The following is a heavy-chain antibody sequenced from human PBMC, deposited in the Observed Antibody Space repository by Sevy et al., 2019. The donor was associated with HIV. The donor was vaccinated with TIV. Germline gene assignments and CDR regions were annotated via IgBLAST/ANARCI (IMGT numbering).Heavy chain of an antibody. CDR3: ARDHEFYDYGDYGPTFFPDY. J-gene: IGHJ4*02. CDR1: GFSFSSYG. V-gene: IGHV3-33*01. CDR2: IWFDGSNS. Sequence: QLGGSLRLSCAASGFSFSSYGMHWVRQAPGKGLEWVALIWFDGSNSYYADSVKGRFTISRDTSKNTVYLQMNSLRAEDTAVYYCARDHEFYDYGDYGPTFFPDYWGQGNLVTVSS. D-gene: IGHD4-17*01.